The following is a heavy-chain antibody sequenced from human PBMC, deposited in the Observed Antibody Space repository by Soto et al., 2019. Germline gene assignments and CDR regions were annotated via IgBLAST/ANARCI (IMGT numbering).Heavy chain of an antibody. CDR2: TYYRSKWYN. CDR3: ARWTRGSGKREYYYGMDV. D-gene: IGHD3-10*01. J-gene: IGHJ6*02. CDR1: GDSVSSNSAA. Sequence: SQTLSLTCAISGDSVSSNSAAWNWIRQSPSRGLEWLGRTYYRSKWYNDYAVSVKSRITINPDTSKNQFSLQLNSVTPEDTAVYYCARWTRGSGKREYYYGMDVWGQGTTVTVSS. V-gene: IGHV6-1*01.